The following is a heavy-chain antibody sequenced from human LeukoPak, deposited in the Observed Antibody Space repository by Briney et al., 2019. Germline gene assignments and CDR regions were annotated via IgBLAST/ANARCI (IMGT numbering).Heavy chain of an antibody. V-gene: IGHV4-59*11. CDR1: GGSISGHS. CDR3: ARGVDPDYYGSGSPLDI. Sequence: SETLSLTCTVSGGSISGHSWRWIRQPPGKGLEWIGYIYYSGSTNYNPSLKSRVTISVDTSKNQFSLKLSSVTAADTAVYYCARGVDPDYYGSGSPLDIWGQGTMVTVSS. CDR2: IYYSGST. D-gene: IGHD3-10*01. J-gene: IGHJ3*02.